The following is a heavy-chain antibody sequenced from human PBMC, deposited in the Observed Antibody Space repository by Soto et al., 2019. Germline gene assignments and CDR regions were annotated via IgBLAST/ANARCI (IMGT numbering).Heavy chain of an antibody. V-gene: IGHV1-3*01. CDR3: ARDYYFWSGYEYNWFDS. J-gene: IGHJ5*01. CDR1: GYTFTSYA. Sequence: GASVKVSCKASGYTFTSYAMHWVRQAPGQRLEWMGWINAGNGNTKYSQKFQGRVTITRDTSASTAYMELSSLRSEDTAVYYCARDYYFWSGYEYNWFDSWGQGTLVTVSS. CDR2: INAGNGNT. D-gene: IGHD3-3*01.